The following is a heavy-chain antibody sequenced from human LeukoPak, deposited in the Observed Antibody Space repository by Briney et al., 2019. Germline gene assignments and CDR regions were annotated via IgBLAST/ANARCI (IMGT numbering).Heavy chain of an antibody. CDR1: GGSISSSSYY. Sequence: PSETLSLTCTVSGGSISSSSYYWGWIRQPPGKGLEWIGSIYYSGSTYYNPSLKSRVTISVDTSKNQFSLKLSSVTAADTAVYYCALSVVAATRDFDYWGQGTLVTVSS. CDR3: ALSVVAATRDFDY. D-gene: IGHD2-15*01. CDR2: IYYSGST. V-gene: IGHV4-39*07. J-gene: IGHJ4*02.